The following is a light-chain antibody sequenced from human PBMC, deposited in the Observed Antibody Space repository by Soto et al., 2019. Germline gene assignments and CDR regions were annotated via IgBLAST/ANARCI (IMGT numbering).Light chain of an antibody. CDR3: SSYTGSSTSVI. J-gene: IGLJ2*01. CDR1: SSDVGTYNY. CDR2: DVS. V-gene: IGLV2-14*03. Sequence: QSALTQPASVSGSPGQSITISCTGTSSDVGTYNYVSWYQQHPGKAPKVMIYDVSNRPSGVSNRFSGSKSGNTASLTISGLQAEDEADYYCSSYTGSSTSVIFGGGTSSPS.